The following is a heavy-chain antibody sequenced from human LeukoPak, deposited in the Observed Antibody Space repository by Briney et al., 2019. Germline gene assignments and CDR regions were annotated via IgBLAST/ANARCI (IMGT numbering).Heavy chain of an antibody. V-gene: IGHV3-30*02. J-gene: IGHJ4*02. CDR3: AKDRPSRAYFDY. CDR1: GFTFSSYG. CDR2: IRYDGSNK. Sequence: GRSLRLSCAASGFTFSSYGMHWVRQAPGKGLEWVAFIRYDGSNKYYADSVKGRFTISRDNSKNTLYLQMNSLRAEDTAVYYCAKDRPSRAYFDYWGQGTLVTVSS.